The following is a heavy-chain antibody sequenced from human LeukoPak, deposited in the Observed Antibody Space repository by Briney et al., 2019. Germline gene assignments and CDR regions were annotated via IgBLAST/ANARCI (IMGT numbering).Heavy chain of an antibody. V-gene: IGHV3-11*01. CDR2: ISSSGSTI. Sequence: GGSLRLSCAASGFTFSDYYMSWIRQAPGKGLEWVSYISSSGSTIYYADSVKGRFTISRDNAKNSLYLQMNSLRAEDTAVYYCARDPRAGSPQYFQHWGQGTLITVSS. D-gene: IGHD3-10*01. CDR1: GFTFSDYY. J-gene: IGHJ1*01. CDR3: ARDPRAGSPQYFQH.